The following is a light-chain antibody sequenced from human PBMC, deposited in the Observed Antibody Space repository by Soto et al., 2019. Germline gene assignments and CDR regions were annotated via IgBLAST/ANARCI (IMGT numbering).Light chain of an antibody. CDR2: DVS. CDR1: SSDVGGYNY. J-gene: IGLJ2*01. V-gene: IGLV2-11*01. CDR3: GSYAGGYTLHVV. Sequence: QSALTQPRSVSGSPGQSVTISCTGTSSDVGGYNYVSWYQPHPGKAPKLMIYDVSKRPSGVPDRFSRTKSGNTASLTISELRAEDDADYYCGSYAGGYTLHVVFGGGTKLTVL.